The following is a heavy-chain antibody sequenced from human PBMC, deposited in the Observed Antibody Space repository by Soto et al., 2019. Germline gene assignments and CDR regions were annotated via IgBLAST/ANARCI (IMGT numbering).Heavy chain of an antibody. CDR2: IYHSGST. Sequence: QVQLQESGPGLVKPSGTLSLTCAVSGGSISSSNWWSWVRQPPGKGLEWIGEIYHSGSTNYNPSLKMRVTISVDKSKNHFSLKLSSVTAADTDVYYCAAKAVAGTGDFDYWGQGTLVTVSS. D-gene: IGHD6-19*01. CDR1: GGSISSSNW. V-gene: IGHV4-4*02. CDR3: AAKAVAGTGDFDY. J-gene: IGHJ4*02.